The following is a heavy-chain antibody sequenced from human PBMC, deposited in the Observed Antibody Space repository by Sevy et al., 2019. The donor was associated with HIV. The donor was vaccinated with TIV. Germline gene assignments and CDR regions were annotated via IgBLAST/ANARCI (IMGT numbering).Heavy chain of an antibody. D-gene: IGHD3-10*01. J-gene: IGHJ4*02. V-gene: IGHV3-21*01. CDR2: ISSSSSYI. CDR3: ARDPGVLWFGELGGPFDY. Sequence: GGSLRLSCAASGFTFSSYSMNWVRQAPGKGLEWVSSISSSSSYIYYADSVKGRFTISRDNPKNSLYLQMNSLRAEDTAVNYCARDPGVLWFGELGGPFDYWGQGTLVTVSS. CDR1: GFTFSSYS.